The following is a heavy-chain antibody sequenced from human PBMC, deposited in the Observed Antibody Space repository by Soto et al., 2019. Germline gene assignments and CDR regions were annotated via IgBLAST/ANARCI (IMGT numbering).Heavy chain of an antibody. J-gene: IGHJ6*02. CDR2: IIPFIGTA. Sequence: QVQLVQSGAEVKKPGSSVTVSCKASGGTFSSYAISWVRQAPGQGLEWLGRIIPFIGTANYAQKFQGRVTIHADESTSTAYMELTSLSSEDTAVYYCARVVMTTVPASYYDGMDVWGQGTTVTVSS. V-gene: IGHV1-69*18. CDR1: GGTFSSYA. D-gene: IGHD4-4*01. CDR3: ARVVMTTVPASYYDGMDV.